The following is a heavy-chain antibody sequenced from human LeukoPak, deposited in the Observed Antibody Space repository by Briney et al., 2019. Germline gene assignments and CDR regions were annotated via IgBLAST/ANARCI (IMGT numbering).Heavy chain of an antibody. CDR2: IFYSGST. V-gene: IGHV4-39*07. D-gene: IGHD2-2*01. CDR1: GGSISTSSYY. CDR3: ARVSTRSRNWFDP. J-gene: IGHJ5*02. Sequence: SETLSLTCTVSGGSISTSSYYWGWVRQPPGKGLEWIGNIFYSGSTYYSPSLKSRVTISLDTSRNQFSLKLNSVTAADTAVYYCARVSTRSRNWFDPWGQGTLVTVSS.